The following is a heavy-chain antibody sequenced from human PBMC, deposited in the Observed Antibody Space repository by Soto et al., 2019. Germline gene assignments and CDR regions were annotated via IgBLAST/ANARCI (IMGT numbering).Heavy chain of an antibody. CDR1: GGTFSSYA. CDR3: ASEYYYDSSGPRAFDI. D-gene: IGHD3-22*01. Sequence: SVKVSCKASGGTFSSYAISWVRQAPGQGLEWMGGIIPIFGTANYAQKFQGRVTITADESTSTAYMELSSLRSEDTAVYYCASEYYYDSSGPRAFDIWGQGTMVTVSS. V-gene: IGHV1-69*13. CDR2: IIPIFGTA. J-gene: IGHJ3*02.